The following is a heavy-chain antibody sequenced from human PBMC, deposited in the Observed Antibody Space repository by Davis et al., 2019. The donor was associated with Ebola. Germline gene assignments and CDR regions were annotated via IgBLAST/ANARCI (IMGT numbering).Heavy chain of an antibody. J-gene: IGHJ3*02. CDR2: IRSSDTTI. CDR3: AKAAFRGYGYGGDALDI. CDR1: GFTLSDHY. V-gene: IGHV3-11*01. D-gene: IGHD5-12*01. Sequence: GESLKISCAASGFTLSDHYMSWIRQAPGKGLEWVSSIRSSDTTIYYSDSVKGRFSVSRDNGKNSLYLQMNSLRADDTALYYCAKAAFRGYGYGGDALDIWGRGTMVTVSS.